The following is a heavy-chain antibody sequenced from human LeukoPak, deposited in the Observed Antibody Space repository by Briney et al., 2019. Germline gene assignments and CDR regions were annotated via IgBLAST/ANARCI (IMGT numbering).Heavy chain of an antibody. CDR1: GCTFTGYY. D-gene: IGHD2-15*01. CDR2: INPNSGDT. V-gene: IGHV1-2*02. Sequence: ASVKVSCQASGCTFTGYYMHWGRQAPGQGLEWMGWINPNSGDTNYAQKFQGRVTMTRDTSINTAYMELTRLTSDDTAVYYCARVYSIRSFDYWGQGTLVTVSS. CDR3: ARVYSIRSFDY. J-gene: IGHJ4*02.